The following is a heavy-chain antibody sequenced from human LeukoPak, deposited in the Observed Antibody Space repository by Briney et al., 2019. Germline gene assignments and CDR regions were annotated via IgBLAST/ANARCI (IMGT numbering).Heavy chain of an antibody. J-gene: IGHJ3*02. D-gene: IGHD3-3*01. CDR3: ARLAPKPKITIFGVVTGEDAFDI. V-gene: IGHV3-21*01. CDR1: GFTFSSYS. CDR2: ISSSSSYI. Sequence: GGSLRLSCAASGFTFSSYSMNWVRQAPGKGLEWVSSISSSSSYIYYADSVKGRFTISRDNAKNSLYLQMNSLRAEDTAVYYCARLAPKPKITIFGVVTGEDAFDIWGQGTMVTVSS.